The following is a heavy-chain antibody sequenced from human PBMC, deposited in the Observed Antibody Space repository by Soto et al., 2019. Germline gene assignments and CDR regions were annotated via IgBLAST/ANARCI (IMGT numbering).Heavy chain of an antibody. J-gene: IGHJ4*02. D-gene: IGHD3-10*01. CDR3: GRDARGDEAPMDY. Sequence: ASVKVSCKASGYTFTSYAMHWVRQAPGQRLEWMGWINAGNGNTKYSQKFQGRVTITRDTSASTAYMELSSLRSEDTAVYYCGRDARGDEAPMDYWGQGTLVTVS. V-gene: IGHV1-3*01. CDR2: INAGNGNT. CDR1: GYTFTSYA.